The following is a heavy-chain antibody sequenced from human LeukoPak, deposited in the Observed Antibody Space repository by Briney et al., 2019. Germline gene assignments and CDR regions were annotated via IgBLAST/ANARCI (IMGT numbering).Heavy chain of an antibody. Sequence: ASVKVSCKASGYTFTSYDINWVRQATGQGLEWMGWMNPNSGNTGYAQKFQGRVTITRNTSISTAYMELNSLRAEDTAVYYCAKFTQIPQDAFDIWGQGTMVTVSS. D-gene: IGHD2-2*02. V-gene: IGHV1-8*03. J-gene: IGHJ3*02. CDR3: AKFTQIPQDAFDI. CDR1: GYTFTSYD. CDR2: MNPNSGNT.